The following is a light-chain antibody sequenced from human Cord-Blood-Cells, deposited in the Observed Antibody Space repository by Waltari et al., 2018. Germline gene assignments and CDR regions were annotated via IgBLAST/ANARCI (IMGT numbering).Light chain of an antibody. J-gene: IGLJ2*01. Sequence: QSALTQPPSASGSHGQSVTISFTGTSSDAGGYNYVSWYQQHPGKAPKLMIYEFSKRPSGVPDRFSGSKSGHTASLTFSGLQAEDEADYYCSSYTGSNNLVFGGGTKLTVL. CDR2: EFS. CDR3: SSYTGSNNLV. V-gene: IGLV2-8*01. CDR1: SSDAGGYNY.